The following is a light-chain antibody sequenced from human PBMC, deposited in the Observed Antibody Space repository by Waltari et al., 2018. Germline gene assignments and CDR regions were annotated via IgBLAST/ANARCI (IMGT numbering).Light chain of an antibody. CDR2: DVT. V-gene: IGLV2-14*03. CDR1: SSDVGSYYY. J-gene: IGLJ2*01. Sequence: QSALTQPASVSGSPGQSITISCTGTSSDVGSYYYVPWYQQHPGKAPKLLIYDVTNPPSGVSNRFSGSKSGNTASLTISGLQAEDEADYYCSSYMDTTTLELFGGGTSLTVL. CDR3: SSYMDTTTLEL.